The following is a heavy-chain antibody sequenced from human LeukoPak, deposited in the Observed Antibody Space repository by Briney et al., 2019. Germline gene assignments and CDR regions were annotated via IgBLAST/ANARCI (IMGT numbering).Heavy chain of an antibody. D-gene: IGHD6-13*01. V-gene: IGHV4-61*02. CDR3: ARDLAAAAYNWFDP. CDR2: IDSNGSP. Sequence: SQTLSLTCTVSGGSISSGSYYWSWIRQPAGKGLEWIGRIDSNGSPNYNPSLKSRVTISVDTSKNQFSLKLSSVTAADTAVYYCARDLAAAAYNWFDPWGQGTLVTVSS. J-gene: IGHJ5*02. CDR1: GGSISSGSYY.